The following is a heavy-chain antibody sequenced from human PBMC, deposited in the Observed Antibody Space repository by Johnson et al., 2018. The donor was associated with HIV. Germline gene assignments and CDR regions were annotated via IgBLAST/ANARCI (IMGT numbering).Heavy chain of an antibody. CDR1: GFTFDDYG. J-gene: IGHJ3*02. V-gene: IGHV3-20*04. CDR2: LNWNGGST. CDR3: ARDRGSMPAVAFDI. Sequence: MQLVESGGGLVQPGRSLRLSCAASGFTFDDYGMSWVRQAPGKGLEWVSCLNWNGGSTGYTDSVKGRFPISSDNSKNTLYLQMNSLRAEDTAVYYCARDRGSMPAVAFDIWGQGTMVTVSS. D-gene: IGHD2-2*01.